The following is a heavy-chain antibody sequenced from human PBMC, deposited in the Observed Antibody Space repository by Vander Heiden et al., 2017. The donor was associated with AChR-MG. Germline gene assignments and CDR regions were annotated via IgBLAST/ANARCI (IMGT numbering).Heavy chain of an antibody. Sequence: EVQLVQSGAEVKKPGESLKISCKGSGYSFTSYWVGWVRQMPGKGLEWMGIIYPGDSDTRYSPSFQGQVTISADKSISTAYLQWSSLKASDTAMYYCARLMVRGDNYYYYYGMDVWCQGTTVTVSS. D-gene: IGHD3-10*01. J-gene: IGHJ6*02. V-gene: IGHV5-51*01. CDR3: ARLMVRGDNYYYYYGMDV. CDR2: IYPGDSDT. CDR1: GYSFTSYW.